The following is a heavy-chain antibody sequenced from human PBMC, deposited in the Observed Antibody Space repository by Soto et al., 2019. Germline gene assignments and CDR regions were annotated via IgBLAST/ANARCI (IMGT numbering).Heavy chain of an antibody. J-gene: IGHJ4*02. D-gene: IGHD5-12*01. CDR1: GSTFNNFA. CDR2: IVVDSNTA. CDR3: ARAIKRCEGNYYFDF. V-gene: IGHV1-69*06. Sequence: LLQSGAEVKEPGSSVRVSCQVSGSTFNNFAFSWVRQAPGHGPEWMGGIVVDSNTAEYSQRFQDRDTITADTSTDTKYMEVGSLAFEDPAVYYCARAIKRCEGNYYFDFWGQGTLVTVSS.